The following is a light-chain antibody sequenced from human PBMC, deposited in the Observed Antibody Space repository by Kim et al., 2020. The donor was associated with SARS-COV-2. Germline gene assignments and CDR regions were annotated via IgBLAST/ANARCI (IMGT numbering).Light chain of an antibody. CDR3: QVWDSGSDHWV. Sequence: APGKAASITWGGNNIGSQRVHWYQQKPGQAPVLVIYYNSDRPSGIPERFSGSNSGNTATLTISRVEAGDEADYYCQVWDSGSDHWVFGGGTKVTVL. J-gene: IGLJ3*02. V-gene: IGLV3-21*04. CDR2: YNS. CDR1: NIGSQR.